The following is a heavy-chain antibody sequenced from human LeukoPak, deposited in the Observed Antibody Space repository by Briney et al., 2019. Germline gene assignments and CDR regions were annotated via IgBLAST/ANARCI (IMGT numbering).Heavy chain of an antibody. CDR1: RFTLSSYD. Sequence: GGSLRLSCAASRFTLSSYDMNWVRQAPGKGLEWVSYICSSSSTIYYADSVKGRFTISRDNAKNSLYLQMNSLRAEDTAVYYCARAPSYYYDSSGYYLGYFDYWGQGTLVSVSS. D-gene: IGHD3-22*01. CDR2: ICSSSSTI. CDR3: ARAPSYYYDSSGYYLGYFDY. V-gene: IGHV3-48*01. J-gene: IGHJ4*02.